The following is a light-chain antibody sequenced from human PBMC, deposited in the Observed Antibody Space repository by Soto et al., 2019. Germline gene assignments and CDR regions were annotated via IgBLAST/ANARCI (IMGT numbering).Light chain of an antibody. CDR2: EGS. CDR1: SSDVGSYNL. Sequence: QSALTQPASVSGSPGQSITISCTGTSSDVGSYNLVSWYQQHPGKAPKLMIYEGSKRPSGVSNRFSGSKSGNTASRTISGXXXXXXXXYYCCSYAGSSTYVFGTGTKVTV. J-gene: IGLJ1*01. CDR3: CSYAGSSTYV. V-gene: IGLV2-23*01.